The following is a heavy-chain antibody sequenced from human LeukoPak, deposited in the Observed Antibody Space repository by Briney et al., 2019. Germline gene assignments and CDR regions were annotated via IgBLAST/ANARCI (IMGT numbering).Heavy chain of an antibody. D-gene: IGHD3-22*01. CDR1: GGSFSGYY. CDR2: INHSGST. V-gene: IGHV4-34*01. J-gene: IGHJ6*03. CDR3: ARCIRITMIVVVINYYYYMDV. Sequence: SETLSLTCAVYGGSFSGYYWSWIRQPPGKGLEWIGEINHSGSTDYNPSLKSRVTISVDTSKYQFSLKLSSVTAADTAVYYCARCIRITMIVVVINYYYYMDVWGKGTTVTVSS.